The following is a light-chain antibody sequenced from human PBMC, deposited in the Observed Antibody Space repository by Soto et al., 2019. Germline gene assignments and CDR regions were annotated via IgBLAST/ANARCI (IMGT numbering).Light chain of an antibody. V-gene: IGKV3-11*01. CDR1: QSVSSY. Sequence: EIVLTQSPATLSLSPGEIATLSCMASQSVSSYLAWYQQKPGQAPRLLIYDASNRATGVPARFSGSGSGTDFTLTISSLEPEDFAGYYCQQRSNLPLTFGGGTKVEIK. CDR2: DAS. J-gene: IGKJ4*01. CDR3: QQRSNLPLT.